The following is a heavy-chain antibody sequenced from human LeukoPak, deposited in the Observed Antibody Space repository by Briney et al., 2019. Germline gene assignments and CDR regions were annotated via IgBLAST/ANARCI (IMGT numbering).Heavy chain of an antibody. Sequence: PSETLSLTCTVSGGSISSYYWSWIRQPPGKGLEWIGYIYYSGSTNYNPSLKSRVTISVDTSKNQFSLKLSSVTAADTAVYYCARSLPGNYFDYWGQGTLVTVSS. CDR1: GGSISSYY. J-gene: IGHJ4*02. D-gene: IGHD3-10*01. V-gene: IGHV4-59*01. CDR2: IYYSGST. CDR3: ARSLPGNYFDY.